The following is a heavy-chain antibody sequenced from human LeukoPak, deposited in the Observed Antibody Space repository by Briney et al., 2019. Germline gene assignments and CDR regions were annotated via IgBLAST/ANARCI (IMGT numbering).Heavy chain of an antibody. CDR1: GYTFTSYA. V-gene: IGHV1-3*01. CDR2: INGGNGNT. Sequence: ASVKVSCKASGYTFTSYAMHWVRQAPGQRLEWMGWINGGNGNTKSSQKYQGRVTIPRDTSASTAYMELSSLRSEDTAVYYCARVGFGELPFDYWGQGTLVTVSS. CDR3: ARVGFGELPFDY. D-gene: IGHD3-10*01. J-gene: IGHJ4*02.